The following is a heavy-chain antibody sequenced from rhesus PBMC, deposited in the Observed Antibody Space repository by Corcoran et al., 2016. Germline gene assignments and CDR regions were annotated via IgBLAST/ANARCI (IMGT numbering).Heavy chain of an antibody. CDR3: AKDQCSGIYCYFDY. V-gene: IGHV3S5*01. J-gene: IGHJ4*01. CDR2: INSGAGST. Sequence: EVQLVETGGGLVQPGGSLKLSCAASGFTFSSYGMSWVRQAPGKGLEWVSAINSGAGSTYYADSVKGRFTISRDNSKNTLSLQMNSLRAEDTAVYYCAKDQCSGIYCYFDYWGQGVLVTVSS. CDR1: GFTFSSYG. D-gene: IGHD2-27*01.